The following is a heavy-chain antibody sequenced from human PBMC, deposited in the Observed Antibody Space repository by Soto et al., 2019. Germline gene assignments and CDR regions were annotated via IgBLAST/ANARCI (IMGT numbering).Heavy chain of an antibody. V-gene: IGHV5-51*01. CDR1: GYSFTSYW. CDR3: ARQVEQWLGHYYYGMDV. CDR2: IYPGDSDT. D-gene: IGHD6-19*01. Sequence: PGESLKISCKSSGYSFTSYWIGWVRQMPGKGLEWMGIIYPGDSDTRYSPSFQGQVTISADKSISTAYLQWSSLKASDTAMYYCARQVEQWLGHYYYGMDVWGQGTTVTVSS. J-gene: IGHJ6*02.